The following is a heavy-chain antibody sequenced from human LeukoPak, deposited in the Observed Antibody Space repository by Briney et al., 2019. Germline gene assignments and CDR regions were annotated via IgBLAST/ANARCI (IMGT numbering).Heavy chain of an antibody. Sequence: SVKVSCKASGGTFSSYAISWVRQAPGQGLEWMGRIIPILGIANYAQKFQGRVTITADKSTSTAYMELSSLRSEDTAVYYCARVSVAGPDYFDYWGQGTLVTVSS. V-gene: IGHV1-69*04. J-gene: IGHJ4*02. CDR1: GGTFSSYA. CDR3: ARVSVAGPDYFDY. D-gene: IGHD6-19*01. CDR2: IIPILGIA.